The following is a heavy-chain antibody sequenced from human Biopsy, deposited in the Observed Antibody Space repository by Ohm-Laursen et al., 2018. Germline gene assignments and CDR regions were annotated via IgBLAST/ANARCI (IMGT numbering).Heavy chain of an antibody. D-gene: IGHD1-26*01. J-gene: IGHJ6*02. CDR3: ARDPIVGSKADGMDV. Sequence: SMRLSCAASGFTFSDYGMHWVRQAPGKGLEWVAVIWYDGTQKYYADSVKGRFTISRDNSKNTVYLQMNSLRVEDTAVYYCARDPIVGSKADGMDVWGQGTTVTVSS. CDR1: GFTFSDYG. V-gene: IGHV3-33*01. CDR2: IWYDGTQK.